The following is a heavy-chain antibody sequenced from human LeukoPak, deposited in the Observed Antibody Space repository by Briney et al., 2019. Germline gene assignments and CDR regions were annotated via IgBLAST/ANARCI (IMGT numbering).Heavy chain of an antibody. CDR2: MNPNSGNT. J-gene: IGHJ5*02. CDR1: GYTFTSYD. Sequence: ASVKVSCKASGYTFTSYDINWVRQATGQGLEWMGWMNPNSGNTGYAQKFQGRVTMTRNTSISTAYMELSSLRSGDTAVYYCARRRFGVVNQFDPWGQGTLVTVSS. D-gene: IGHD3-3*01. CDR3: ARRRFGVVNQFDP. V-gene: IGHV1-8*01.